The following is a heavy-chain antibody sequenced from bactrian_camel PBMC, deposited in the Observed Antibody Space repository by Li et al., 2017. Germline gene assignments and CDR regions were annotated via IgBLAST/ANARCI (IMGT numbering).Heavy chain of an antibody. V-gene: IGHV3S31*01. J-gene: IGHJ4*01. CDR3: AQKIRPIIFAQRILPGSLGTMTNPPAMSIA. CDR2: IKTDGIST. CDR1: GFTFSHYA. Sequence: VQLVESGGGLVQPGGSLRLSCAASGFTFSHYAMSWVRQAPGKGLEWVATIKTDGISTYYADSVKGRFTISRDNAKNTLYLQMNSLKTEDTAVYFCAQKIRPIIFAQRILPGSLGTMTNPPAMSIANGVREPRSPSP. D-gene: IGHD4*01.